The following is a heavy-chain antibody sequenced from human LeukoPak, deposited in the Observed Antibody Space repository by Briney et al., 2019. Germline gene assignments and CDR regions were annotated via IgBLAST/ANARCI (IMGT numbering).Heavy chain of an antibody. Sequence: PGRSLRLSCAASGFTFSSYAMHWVRQAPGKGLEWVALIWFDGNDKYYADSVKGRFTISRDNLKNTLSLQMNSLRAEDTALYFCARTAGIYDASAYVTYWGQGTLVTVSS. CDR3: ARTAGIYDASAYVTY. J-gene: IGHJ4*02. V-gene: IGHV3-33*08. CDR1: GFTFSSYA. CDR2: IWFDGNDK. D-gene: IGHD3-22*01.